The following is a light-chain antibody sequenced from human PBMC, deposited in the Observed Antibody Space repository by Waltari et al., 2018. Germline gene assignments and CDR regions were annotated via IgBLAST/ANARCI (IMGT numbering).Light chain of an antibody. CDR1: TPNIGNNY. Sequence: QSVLTQPPSASGAPGQRVTISCSGTTPNIGNNYVFWYQPLPGTAPQLLIYRNNQRPSGVPDRFSGSKSGTSASLDISGLRSEDEAEYYCAVWDDSLSVVFGGGTKLTVV. CDR2: RNN. J-gene: IGLJ3*02. CDR3: AVWDDSLSVV. V-gene: IGLV1-47*01.